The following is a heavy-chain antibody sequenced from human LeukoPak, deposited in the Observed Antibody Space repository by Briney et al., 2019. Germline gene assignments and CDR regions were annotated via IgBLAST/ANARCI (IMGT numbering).Heavy chain of an antibody. V-gene: IGHV3-30*02. J-gene: IGHJ4*02. D-gene: IGHD3-22*01. CDR2: IRYDGSNN. Sequence: GGSLRLSCAASGFTFSSYGMHWVRQAPGKGLEWVAFIRYDGSNNYYGDSVKGRFTISRDNSKNTLYLQMNSLRAEDTAVYYCAKDGDSSGYDFDYWGQGTLVTVSS. CDR1: GFTFSSYG. CDR3: AKDGDSSGYDFDY.